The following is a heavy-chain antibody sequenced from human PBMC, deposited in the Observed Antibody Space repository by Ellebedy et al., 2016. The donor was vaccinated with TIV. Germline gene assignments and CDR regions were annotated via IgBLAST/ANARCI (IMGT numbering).Heavy chain of an antibody. V-gene: IGHV3-48*01. Sequence: PGGSLRLSCAASGFTFSSYSMNWVRQAPGKGLEWVSYISSGSVTTYYADSVKGRFTISRDNAKKSLYLQMNSLRADDTGVYYCARDAPRADYDSSDLMGAFDIWGQGTMVTVSS. CDR2: ISSGSVTT. CDR3: ARDAPRADYDSSDLMGAFDI. CDR1: GFTFSSYS. D-gene: IGHD3-22*01. J-gene: IGHJ3*02.